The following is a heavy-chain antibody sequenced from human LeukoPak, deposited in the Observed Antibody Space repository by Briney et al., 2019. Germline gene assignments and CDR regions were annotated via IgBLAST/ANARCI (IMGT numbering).Heavy chain of an antibody. J-gene: IGHJ6*04. CDR1: GFTFSSYG. CDR2: IRSDGSNK. Sequence: GGSLRLSCAASGFTFSSYGMHWVRQAPGKGLEWVAFIRSDGSNKYYADSVKGRFTISRDNAKNSLYLQMNSLSAEDTAVYYCAELGITMIGGVWGKGTTVTISS. D-gene: IGHD3-10*02. V-gene: IGHV3-30*02. CDR3: AELGITMIGGV.